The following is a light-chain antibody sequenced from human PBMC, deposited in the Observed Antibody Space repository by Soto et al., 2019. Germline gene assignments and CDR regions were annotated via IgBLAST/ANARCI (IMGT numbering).Light chain of an antibody. CDR1: QSISSW. CDR3: QQHNSYPWT. CDR2: DAS. J-gene: IGKJ1*01. Sequence: DIQMTQSPSTLSASVGDRVTITCRASQSISSWLAWYQQKPGKAPKILIYDASSLESGVPSRFSGSGAGTDCTRTISSLQPEDVSTDYCQQHNSYPWTFGQGTKVDIK. V-gene: IGKV1-5*01.